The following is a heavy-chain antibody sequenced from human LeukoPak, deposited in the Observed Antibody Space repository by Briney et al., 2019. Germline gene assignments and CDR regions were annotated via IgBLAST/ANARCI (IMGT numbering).Heavy chain of an antibody. Sequence: KSSETLSLTCTVSGGSISSYYWSWIRQPPGKGLEWIGYIYYSGSTNYNPSLKSRVTISVDTSKNQFSLKLSSATAADTAVYYCARRDYGEHFDYWGQGTLVTVSS. D-gene: IGHD4-17*01. CDR3: ARRDYGEHFDY. J-gene: IGHJ4*02. V-gene: IGHV4-59*01. CDR1: GGSISSYY. CDR2: IYYSGST.